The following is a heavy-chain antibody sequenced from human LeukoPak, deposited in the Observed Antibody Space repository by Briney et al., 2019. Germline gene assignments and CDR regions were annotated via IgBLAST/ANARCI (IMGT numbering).Heavy chain of an antibody. D-gene: IGHD6-13*01. V-gene: IGHV4-59*08. CDR1: GGSISSYY. CDR2: IYYSGST. CDR3: ATDKGIAAAGTNI. Sequence: SEALSLTCTVSGGSISSYYWSWIRQPPGKGLEWIGYIYYSGSTNYNPSLKSRVTISVDTSKNQFSLKLSSVTAADTAVYYCATDKGIAAAGTNIWGQGTLVTVSS. J-gene: IGHJ4*02.